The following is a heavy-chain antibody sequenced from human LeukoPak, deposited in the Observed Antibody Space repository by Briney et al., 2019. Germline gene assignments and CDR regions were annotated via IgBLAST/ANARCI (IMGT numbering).Heavy chain of an antibody. D-gene: IGHD3-3*01. CDR2: IYHSGST. J-gene: IGHJ5*02. CDR1: GYSISSGYY. V-gene: IGHV4-38-2*02. CDR3: AMLYYDFWSGYPQAGFDP. Sequence: PSETLSLTCTVSGYSISSGYYWGWIRQPPGKGLEWIGSIYHSGSTYYNPSLKSRVTISVDTSKNQFSLKLSSVTAADTAVYYCAMLYYDFWSGYPQAGFDPWGQGTLVTVSS.